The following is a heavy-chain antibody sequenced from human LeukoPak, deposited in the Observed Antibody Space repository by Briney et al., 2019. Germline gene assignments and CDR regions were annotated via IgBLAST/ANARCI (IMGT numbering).Heavy chain of an antibody. J-gene: IGHJ3*02. CDR3: ARSEGGDYPNIDAFDI. V-gene: IGHV3-30-3*01. Sequence: QPGRSLRLSCAASGFTFSSYAMHWVRQAPGKGLEWVAVISYDGSNKYYADSVKGRFTISRDNSKNTLYLQMNSLRAEDTAVYYCARSEGGDYPNIDAFDIWGQGTMVTVSS. CDR1: GFTFSSYA. D-gene: IGHD4-17*01. CDR2: ISYDGSNK.